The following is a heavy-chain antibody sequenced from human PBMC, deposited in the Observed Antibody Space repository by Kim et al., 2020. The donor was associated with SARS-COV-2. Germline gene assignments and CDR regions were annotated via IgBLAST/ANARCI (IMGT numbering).Heavy chain of an antibody. D-gene: IGHD6-19*01. J-gene: IGHJ4*03. CDR2: IYHSGST. CDR1: GGSISSSNW. CDR3: ARDTGYSSGWYSGNGWGGIDD. V-gene: IGHV4-4*02. Sequence: SETLSLTCAVSGGSISSSNWWSWVRQPPAKGLEWIGEIYHSGSTNYNPSLKSRVTISVDKSKNQFSLKLSSVTAADTAVYYCARDTGYSSGWYSGNGWGGIDDWGQGTPVTVSS.